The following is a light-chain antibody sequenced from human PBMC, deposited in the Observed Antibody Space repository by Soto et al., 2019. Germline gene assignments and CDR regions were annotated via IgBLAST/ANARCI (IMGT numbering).Light chain of an antibody. CDR2: GVS. V-gene: IGKV3-15*01. Sequence: EIVMTQSPATLSVSPGERATLSCRASQSVSSNLAWYQQKPGQPPRLLIYGVSTRATGIPARFSGSGSGTEFTLTISSLQSEDFAVYYCHQRNHWPRTFGQGTKVEIK. J-gene: IGKJ1*01. CDR1: QSVSSN. CDR3: HQRNHWPRT.